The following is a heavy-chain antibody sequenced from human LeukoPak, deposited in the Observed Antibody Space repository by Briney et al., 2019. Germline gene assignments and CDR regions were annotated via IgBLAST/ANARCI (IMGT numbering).Heavy chain of an antibody. J-gene: IGHJ4*02. CDR3: ARKLTGTTYFDY. CDR1: GFTFSSYE. CDR2: ISGSGSTI. Sequence: PGGSLRLSCAASGFTFSSYEMNWVRQAPGKGLEWVSYISGSGSTIYYADSVKGRFTISRDFAKSSLYLQMNSLRAEDTAVYYCARKLTGTTYFDYWGQGTLVTVSS. V-gene: IGHV3-48*03. D-gene: IGHD1-1*01.